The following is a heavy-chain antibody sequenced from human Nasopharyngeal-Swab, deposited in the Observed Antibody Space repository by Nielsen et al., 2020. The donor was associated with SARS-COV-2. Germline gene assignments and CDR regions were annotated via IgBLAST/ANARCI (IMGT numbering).Heavy chain of an antibody. CDR2: VAPEDGEP. V-gene: IGHV1-24*01. CDR1: GYTLTVLP. J-gene: IGHJ3*02. CDR3: ASEGSGVFGVVIYAFDI. D-gene: IGHD3-3*01. Sequence: ASAKVSCKVSGYTLTVLPIHWVRHAPGKGLEWMGTVAPEDGEPIYAQNFQGRVTMTEATSTYTAYLELSSLSSEDTAVYYCASEGSGVFGVVIYAFDIWGPGTLVTVSS.